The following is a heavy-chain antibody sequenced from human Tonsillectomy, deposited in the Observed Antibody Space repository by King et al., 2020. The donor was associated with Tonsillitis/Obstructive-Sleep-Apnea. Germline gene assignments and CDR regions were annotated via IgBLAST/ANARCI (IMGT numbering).Heavy chain of an antibody. CDR2: MYPGDSDT. Sequence: VQLVESGAEVKKPGESLKISCKASGYSFTNHWIGWVRQMPGKGLEWIGIMYPGDSDTKYSPSFQGQVTISADKSITTAYLQWSSLQASDSAMYYCATAPSLVPFDYWGQGTLVTVSS. J-gene: IGHJ4*02. CDR1: GYSFTNHW. D-gene: IGHD6-13*01. V-gene: IGHV5-51*01. CDR3: ATAPSLVPFDY.